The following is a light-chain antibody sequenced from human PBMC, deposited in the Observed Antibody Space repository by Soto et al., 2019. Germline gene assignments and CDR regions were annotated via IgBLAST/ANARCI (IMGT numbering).Light chain of an antibody. CDR1: QGISSY. CDR3: QQLKSYPVT. CDR2: AAS. V-gene: IGKV1-9*01. Sequence: DIQLTQSPSFLSASVGDRVTITCRASQGISSYLAWYQQEPGKAPKPLIYAASTLQSGVPSRFSGGGSGTEFTLTISSLQPEDFATYYCQQLKSYPVTFRGGTKVEIK. J-gene: IGKJ4*01.